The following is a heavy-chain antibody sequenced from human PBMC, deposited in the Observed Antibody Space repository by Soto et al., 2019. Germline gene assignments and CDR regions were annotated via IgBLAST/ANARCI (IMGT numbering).Heavy chain of an antibody. J-gene: IGHJ5*02. Sequence: QVQLVESGGGVVQPGRSLRLSCAASGFTFSSYAMHWVRQAPGKGLEWVAVISYDGSNKYYADSVKGRFTISRDNSKNTLYLQMNSLRAEDTAVYYCARDGSGSYNWFDPWGQGTLVTVSS. CDR3: ARDGSGSYNWFDP. CDR1: GFTFSSYA. D-gene: IGHD1-26*01. V-gene: IGHV3-30-3*01. CDR2: ISYDGSNK.